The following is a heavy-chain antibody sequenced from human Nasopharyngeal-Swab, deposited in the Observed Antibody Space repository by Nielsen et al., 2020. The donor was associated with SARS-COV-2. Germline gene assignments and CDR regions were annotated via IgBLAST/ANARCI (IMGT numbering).Heavy chain of an antibody. CDR2: IKQDESEK. CDR3: ARDSTIAVAGTLLYYYYYYMDV. Sequence: GESLKISCAASGFTFSSYWMSWVRQAPGKGLEWVANIKQDESEKYYVDSVKGRFTISRDNAKNSLYLQMNSLRAEDTAVYYCARDSTIAVAGTLLYYYYYYMDVWGKGTTVTVSS. D-gene: IGHD6-19*01. V-gene: IGHV3-7*01. J-gene: IGHJ6*03. CDR1: GFTFSSYW.